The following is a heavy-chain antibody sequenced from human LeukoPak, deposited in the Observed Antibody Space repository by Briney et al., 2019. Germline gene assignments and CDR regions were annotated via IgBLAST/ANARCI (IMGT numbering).Heavy chain of an antibody. V-gene: IGHV5-51*01. D-gene: IGHD4-11*01. CDR2: IYPGDSDT. CDR1: GYSFTSYW. J-gene: IGHJ3*02. CDR3: ARQTPPSQSHDYSNYQNAFDI. Sequence: GESLKISCKGSGYSFTSYWIGWVRQMPGKGLEWMGIIYPGDSDTRYSPSFQGQVTISADKSISTAYLQWSSLKASDTAMYYCARQTPPSQSHDYSNYQNAFDIWGQGTMVTVSS.